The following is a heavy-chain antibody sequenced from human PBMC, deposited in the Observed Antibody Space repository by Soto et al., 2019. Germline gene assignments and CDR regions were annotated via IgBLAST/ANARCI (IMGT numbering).Heavy chain of an antibody. CDR3: AKVDGDWGLYYFDY. Sequence: QVQLVESGGGVVQPGRSLRLSCAASGFTFSSYGMHWVRQAPGKGLEWVAVISYDGSNKYYADSVKGRFTISRDNSKNTLYLQMNSLRAEDTAVYYCAKVDGDWGLYYFDYWGQGTLVTVSS. CDR2: ISYDGSNK. D-gene: IGHD4-17*01. J-gene: IGHJ4*02. CDR1: GFTFSSYG. V-gene: IGHV3-30*18.